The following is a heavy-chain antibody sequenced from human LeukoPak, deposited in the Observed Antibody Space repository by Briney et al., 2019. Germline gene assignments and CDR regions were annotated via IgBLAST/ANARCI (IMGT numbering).Heavy chain of an antibody. D-gene: IGHD6-19*01. CDR3: AKTSSGWYPFDY. J-gene: IGHJ4*02. V-gene: IGHV3-23*01. CDR2: MSGGGGST. CDR1: GFTFTSAW. Sequence: GGSLRLSCAASGFTFTSAWMSWVRQAPGKGLEWVSGMSGGGGSTYYADSVKGRFTISRDNSKNTLYLQMNSLRAEDTAIYYCAKTSSGWYPFDYWGQGTLVTVSS.